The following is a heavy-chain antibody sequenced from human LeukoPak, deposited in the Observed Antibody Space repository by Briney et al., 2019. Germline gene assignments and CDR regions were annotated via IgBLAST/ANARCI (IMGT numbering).Heavy chain of an antibody. CDR2: IYYSGST. V-gene: IGHV4-39*07. D-gene: IGHD4-23*01. Sequence: PSETLSLTCTVSGGSISSSNSYWGWIRQPPGKGLEWIGSIYYSGSTYYNPSLKNRVTILIDTSKNQFSLKLSSVTAADTAVYYCARVATVVTRAEYFQRWGQGTLVTVSS. J-gene: IGHJ1*01. CDR1: GGSISSSNSY. CDR3: ARVATVVTRAEYFQR.